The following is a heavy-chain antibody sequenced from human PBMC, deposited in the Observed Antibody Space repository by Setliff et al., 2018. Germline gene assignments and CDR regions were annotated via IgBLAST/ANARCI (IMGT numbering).Heavy chain of an antibody. D-gene: IGHD3-22*01. J-gene: IGHJ6*03. CDR3: ARRNSYYDSSGFALYYYYMDV. Sequence: ASVKVSCKASGYPFTNYGITWVRQAPGQGLEWLGWISTYNVNTTYARKLQDRVTMTTDTSTSTAYMELRSLRSDDTAVYYCARRNSYYDSSGFALYYYYMDVWGKGTTVTVSS. CDR1: GYPFTNYG. V-gene: IGHV1-18*01. CDR2: ISTYNVNT.